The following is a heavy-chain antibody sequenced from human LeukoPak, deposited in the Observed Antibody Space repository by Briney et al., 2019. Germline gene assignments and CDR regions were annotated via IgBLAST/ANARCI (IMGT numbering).Heavy chain of an antibody. CDR2: INHSGST. D-gene: IGHD6-19*01. Sequence: SETLSLTCAVYGGSFNGYYWSWIRQPPGKGLEWIGEINHSGSTNYNPSLKSRVTISIDTSKNQFSLKPSSVTAADTAVYYCARAAVGGSGWNFDYWGQGTLVSVSS. CDR3: ARAAVGGSGWNFDY. J-gene: IGHJ4*02. V-gene: IGHV4-34*01. CDR1: GGSFNGYY.